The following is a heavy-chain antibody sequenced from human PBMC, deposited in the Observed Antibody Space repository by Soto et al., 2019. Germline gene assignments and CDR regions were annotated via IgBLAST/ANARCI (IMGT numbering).Heavy chain of an antibody. CDR1: GFTFSEYY. J-gene: IGHJ6*02. CDR2: SRNEANDYIR. D-gene: IGHD2-2*01. CDR3: VRRGYCSSTSCLDPLDV. V-gene: IGHV3-72*01. Sequence: GGSLTLSCVASGFTFSEYYMDWVRQAPGRGLEWIGRSRNEANDYIRDYAASVNAGFTDSRHDPKSSFLLQMNGPKAETTAVYYCVRRGYCSSTSCLDPLDVWGQGTTVTVSS.